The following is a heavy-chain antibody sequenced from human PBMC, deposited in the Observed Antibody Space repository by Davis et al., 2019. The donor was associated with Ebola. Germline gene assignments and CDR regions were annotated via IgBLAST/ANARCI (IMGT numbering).Heavy chain of an antibody. Sequence: GESLKISCAASGFTFSNYAMNWVRQAPGKGLEWVSTISGSGASTYYAASVTGRFTISRDDSKNTLYLQMTSLRAEDTAVYYCAKDRPRDTMIAVVITWIDYWGQGTLVTVSS. V-gene: IGHV3-23*01. CDR2: ISGSGAST. CDR1: GFTFSNYA. J-gene: IGHJ4*02. D-gene: IGHD3-22*01. CDR3: AKDRPRDTMIAVVITWIDY.